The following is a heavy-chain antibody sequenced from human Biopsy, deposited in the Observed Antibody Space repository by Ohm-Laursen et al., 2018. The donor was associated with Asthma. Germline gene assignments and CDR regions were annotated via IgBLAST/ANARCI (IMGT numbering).Heavy chain of an antibody. CDR3: ARGQKSAGDRWFDP. Sequence: ASVKASCKVYGYTFIGCHIQWLRQAPGQGLEWMGRINPNSGGTNYAQKFQGRVTMTRDTSISTAYMEVSRLRSDDTAVYYCARGQKSAGDRWFDPWGQGTLVTVSS. CDR2: INPNSGGT. V-gene: IGHV1-2*06. D-gene: IGHD6-13*01. CDR1: GYTFIGCH. J-gene: IGHJ5*02.